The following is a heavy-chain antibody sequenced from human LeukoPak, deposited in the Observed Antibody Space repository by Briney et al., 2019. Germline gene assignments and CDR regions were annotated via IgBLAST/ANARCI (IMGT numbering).Heavy chain of an antibody. CDR1: GYTFTSYY. CDR2: INPSGGST. CDR3: ARDSGMVRGTVDY. V-gene: IGHV1-46*01. D-gene: IGHD3-10*01. Sequence: GASVKVSCKSSGYTFTSYYMYWVRQAPGQGLEWMGIINPSGGSTSYAQKFQGRVTMTRDTSTSTVYMELSSLRSEDTAVHYCARDSGMVRGTVDYWGQGTLSPSP. J-gene: IGHJ4*02.